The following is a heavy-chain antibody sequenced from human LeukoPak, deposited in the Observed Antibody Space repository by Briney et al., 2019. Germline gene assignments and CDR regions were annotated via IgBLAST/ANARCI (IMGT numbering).Heavy chain of an antibody. CDR1: GFTFSSYA. V-gene: IGHV3-23*01. J-gene: IGHJ4*02. CDR3: ARDYDYGDYFFDY. Sequence: GGSLRLSCAASGFTFSSYAMSWVRQAPGKGLEWVSGISGSGGNTYYADSVKGRFTISRDNSKNTLHLQMNSLRPEDTAVYYCARDYDYGDYFFDYWGQGTLVTVSS. D-gene: IGHD4-17*01. CDR2: ISGSGGNT.